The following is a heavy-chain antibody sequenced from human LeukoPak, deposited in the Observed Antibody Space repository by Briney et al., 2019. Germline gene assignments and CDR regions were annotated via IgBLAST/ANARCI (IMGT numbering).Heavy chain of an antibody. J-gene: IGHJ4*02. CDR2: ISYDGNNK. Sequence: TGGSLRLSCAASGFTFSSSGMHWVRQAPGKGLEWVAVISYDGNNKYYADSVKGRFTISRDNSKKTLYLQLNSLRAEDTAVYYCATAGYCSGGTCYYFDYWGQGTLVTVSS. CDR3: ATAGYCSGGTCYYFDY. CDR1: GFTFSSSG. V-gene: IGHV3-30*03. D-gene: IGHD2-15*01.